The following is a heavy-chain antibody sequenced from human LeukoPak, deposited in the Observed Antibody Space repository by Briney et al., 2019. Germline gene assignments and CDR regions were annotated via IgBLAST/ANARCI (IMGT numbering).Heavy chain of an antibody. J-gene: IGHJ3*02. Sequence: GSVRVSCKVSGYTLTELSMHWVRQAPGKGLEWMAGFYIEDGETIYAQKFQGRVTMTEDTSTDTAYWELSSLRSEDTAVYYCASRSSGSPSDAFDIWGQGTMVTVSS. CDR2: FYIEDGET. V-gene: IGHV1-24*01. D-gene: IGHD6-13*01. CDR3: ASRSSGSPSDAFDI. CDR1: GYTLTELS.